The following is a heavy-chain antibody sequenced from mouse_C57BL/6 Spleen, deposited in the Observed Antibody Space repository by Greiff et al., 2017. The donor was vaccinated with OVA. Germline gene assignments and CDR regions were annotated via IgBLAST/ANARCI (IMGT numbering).Heavy chain of an antibody. Sequence: LQQSGGGLVQPGGSMKLSCVASGFTFSNYWMNWVRQSPEKGLEWVAQIRLKSDNYATHYAESVKGRFTISRDDSKSSVYLQMNNVRAEETGRCYSTGEGYLDYWGQGTTLTVSS. CDR3: TGEGYLDY. J-gene: IGHJ2*01. CDR1: GFTFSNYW. V-gene: IGHV6-3*01. CDR2: IRLKSDNYAT.